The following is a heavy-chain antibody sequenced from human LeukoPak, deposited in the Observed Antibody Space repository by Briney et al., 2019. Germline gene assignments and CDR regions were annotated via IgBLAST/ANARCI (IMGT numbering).Heavy chain of an antibody. Sequence: ASVKVSCKASGGTFSSYAISWVRQAPGQGLEWMGGTITIFGTANYAQKCQGRVTITADESTSTAYMELSSLRSEDTAVYYCARGYCTNGVCYPTYYYYYYMDVWGKGTTVTVSS. D-gene: IGHD2-8*01. J-gene: IGHJ6*03. CDR2: TITIFGTA. V-gene: IGHV1-69*13. CDR1: GGTFSSYA. CDR3: ARGYCTNGVCYPTYYYYYYMDV.